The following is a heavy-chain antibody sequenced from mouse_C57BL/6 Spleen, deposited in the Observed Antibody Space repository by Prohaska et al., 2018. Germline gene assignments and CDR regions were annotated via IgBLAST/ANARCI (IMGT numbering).Heavy chain of an antibody. CDR3: ARGQLRP. CDR1: GYTFTSYW. CDR2: IDPSDSYT. V-gene: IGHV1-69*01. J-gene: IGHJ3*01. Sequence: QVQLQQPGAELVMPGASVKLSCKASGYTFTSYWMHWVKQRPGQGLEWIGEIDPSDSYTNYNQKFKGKATLTVDKSSSTAYMQLSSLTSEDSAVYYCARGQLRPWGQGTLVTVSA. D-gene: IGHD3-2*02.